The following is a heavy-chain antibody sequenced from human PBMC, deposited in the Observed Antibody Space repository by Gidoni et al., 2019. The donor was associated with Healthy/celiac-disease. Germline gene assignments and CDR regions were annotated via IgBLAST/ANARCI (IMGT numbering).Heavy chain of an antibody. CDR1: GFTFSSYD. D-gene: IGHD3-22*01. CDR3: ARSYYDSRYYYGMDV. Sequence: EVQLVESGGGLVQPGGSLRLSCAASGFTFSSYDMHWVRQATGKGLEWVSAIGTAGDTYYPGSVKGRFTISRENAKNSLYLQMNSLRAGDTAVYYCARSYYDSRYYYGMDVWGQGTTVTVSS. CDR2: IGTAGDT. V-gene: IGHV3-13*04. J-gene: IGHJ6*02.